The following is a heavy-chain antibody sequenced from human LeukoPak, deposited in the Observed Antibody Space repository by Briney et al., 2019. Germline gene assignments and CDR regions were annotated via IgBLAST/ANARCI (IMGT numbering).Heavy chain of an antibody. D-gene: IGHD4-11*01. CDR1: GFTFSSYE. CDR2: ISSSGSTI. Sequence: PGGSLRLSCAASGFTFSSYEMNWVRQAPGKGLEWVSYISSSGSTIYHADSMKGRFTISRDNAKNSLYLQMNSLRAEDTAVYYCARLDDYSNYYGTFDYWGQGTLVTVSS. V-gene: IGHV3-48*03. CDR3: ARLDDYSNYYGTFDY. J-gene: IGHJ4*02.